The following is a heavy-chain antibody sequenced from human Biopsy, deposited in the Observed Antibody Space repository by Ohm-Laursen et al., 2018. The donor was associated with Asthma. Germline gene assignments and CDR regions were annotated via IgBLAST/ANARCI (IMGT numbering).Heavy chain of an antibody. Sequence: SLRLSCAASGFTFSSFGMHWVRQAPGKGLEWVACISYDGSSKYYADSVKGRSTISRDNSKNTLYLQMNSLREEDTAVYYCVRDGTDDAFDIWGQGTVVSVSS. CDR3: VRDGTDDAFDI. J-gene: IGHJ3*02. CDR2: ISYDGSSK. V-gene: IGHV3-30*03. D-gene: IGHD1-1*01. CDR1: GFTFSSFG.